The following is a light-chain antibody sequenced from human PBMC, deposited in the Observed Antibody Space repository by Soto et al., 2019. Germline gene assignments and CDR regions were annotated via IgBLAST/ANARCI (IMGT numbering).Light chain of an antibody. V-gene: IGKV1-5*01. Sequence: DIEMTQSPSTLPASIGDRVTITCGASESIRTWLAWYQHKPGKAPKFLIYDASSLESGVPSRFRGSGSGTEFTLTISNLQPDDFETYFCQQYNNYPRTFGQGTKVDIK. CDR1: ESIRTW. CDR2: DAS. J-gene: IGKJ1*01. CDR3: QQYNNYPRT.